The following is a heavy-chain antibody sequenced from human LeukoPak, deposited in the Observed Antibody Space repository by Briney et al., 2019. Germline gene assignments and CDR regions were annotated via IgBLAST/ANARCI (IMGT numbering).Heavy chain of an antibody. J-gene: IGHJ4*02. CDR1: GYTFTSYY. CDR3: ASSPMGWLEFIPFDY. Sequence: ASVKVSCKASGYTFTSYYMHWVRQAPGQGLEWMGIINPSGGSTSYAQKFQGRVTMTRDTSTSTVYMELSSLRSEDTAVYYCASSPMGWLEFIPFDYWGQGTLVTVSS. D-gene: IGHD6-19*01. V-gene: IGHV1-46*01. CDR2: INPSGGST.